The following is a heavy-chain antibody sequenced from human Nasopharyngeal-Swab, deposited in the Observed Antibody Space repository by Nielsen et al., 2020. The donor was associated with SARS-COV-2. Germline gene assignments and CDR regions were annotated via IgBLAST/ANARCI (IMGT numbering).Heavy chain of an antibody. J-gene: IGHJ6*02. Sequence: GGSLRLSCAASGFTFSSYGMHWVRQAPGKGLEWVAVISYDGSNKYYADSVKGRFTISRDNSKNALYLQMNSLRAEDTAVYYCAKDLYDILTGYLAGLWVFYGMDVWGQGTTVTVSS. CDR1: GFTFSSYG. CDR2: ISYDGSNK. V-gene: IGHV3-30*18. CDR3: AKDLYDILTGYLAGLWVFYGMDV. D-gene: IGHD3-9*01.